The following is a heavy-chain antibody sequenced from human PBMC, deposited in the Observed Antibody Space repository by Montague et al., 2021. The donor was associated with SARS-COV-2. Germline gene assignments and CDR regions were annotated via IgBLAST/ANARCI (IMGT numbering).Heavy chain of an antibody. CDR2: IYTSGST. Sequence: TLSLTCTVSGGSISSGSYYWSWIRQPAGKGLEWIGRIYTSGSTNYNPSLKSRVTISVDTSKNQFSLQLSSVTAADTAVYYCARGSGSPTYYYYYGRDVWGQGTTVTVSS. V-gene: IGHV4-61*02. CDR1: GGSISSGSYY. J-gene: IGHJ6*02. D-gene: IGHD1-26*01. CDR3: ARGSGSPTYYYYYGRDV.